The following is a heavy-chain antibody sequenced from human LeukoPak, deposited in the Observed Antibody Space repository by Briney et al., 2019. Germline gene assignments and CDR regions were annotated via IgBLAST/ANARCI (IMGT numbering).Heavy chain of an antibody. CDR2: IYSGGST. D-gene: IGHD3-3*01. CDR1: GFTVSSNY. Sequence: GGSLRLSCAASGFTVSSNYMSWVRQAPGKGLEWVSVIYSGGSTYYADSVKGRFTISRDNAKNSLYLQMNSLRAEDTAVYYCARDLYDFWSYWGQGTLVTVSS. CDR3: ARDLYDFWSY. J-gene: IGHJ4*02. V-gene: IGHV3-66*01.